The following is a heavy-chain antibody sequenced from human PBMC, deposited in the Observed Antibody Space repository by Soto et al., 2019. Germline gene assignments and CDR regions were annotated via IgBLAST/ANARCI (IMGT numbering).Heavy chain of an antibody. D-gene: IGHD3-10*01. CDR2: VTGGGHTT. Sequence: GGSLRLSCAASGFTFSRYAMSWVRQAPGKGLEWVSTVTGGGHTTYNADSVSGRFTISRDNSKNTLYLQMNNLRAEDTAIYYCASSSGDLDVYGMDIWGPGTTVTVSS. J-gene: IGHJ6*02. CDR3: ASSSGDLDVYGMDI. CDR1: GFTFSRYA. V-gene: IGHV3-23*01.